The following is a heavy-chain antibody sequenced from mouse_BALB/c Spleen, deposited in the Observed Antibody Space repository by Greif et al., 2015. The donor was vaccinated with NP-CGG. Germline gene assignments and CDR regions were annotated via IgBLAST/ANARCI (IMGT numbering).Heavy chain of an antibody. Sequence: VQLQQSGAELVRPGASVTLSCKASGYTFTDYEMHWVKQTPVHGLEWIGAIDPETGGTAYNQKFKGKATLTADKSSSTAYMELRSLTSEDSAVYYCTKYYYGYRYFDYWGQGTTLTVSS. CDR1: GYTFTDYE. V-gene: IGHV1-15*01. J-gene: IGHJ2*01. CDR2: IDPETGGT. CDR3: TKYYYGYRYFDY. D-gene: IGHD1-2*01.